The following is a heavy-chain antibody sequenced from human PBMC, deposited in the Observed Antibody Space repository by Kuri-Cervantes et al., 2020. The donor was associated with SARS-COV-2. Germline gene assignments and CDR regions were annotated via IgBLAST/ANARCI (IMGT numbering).Heavy chain of an antibody. CDR2: IYYRGST. CDR3: ARFGDSSGYFDY. J-gene: IGHJ4*02. D-gene: IGHD3-22*01. Sequence: SGTLSLTCTVSGGSISSYYWSWIRQPPGKGLEWIGYIYYRGSTNYNPSLKSRVTISVDTSKNQFTLKLSSLTAADTAVYYCARFGDSSGYFDYWGQGTLVTVSS. CDR1: GGSISSYY. V-gene: IGHV4-59*01.